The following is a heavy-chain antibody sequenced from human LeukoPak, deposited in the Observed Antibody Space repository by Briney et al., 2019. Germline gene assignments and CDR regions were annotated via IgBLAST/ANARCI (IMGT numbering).Heavy chain of an antibody. CDR1: GFTFSDYY. CDR3: ARVIDFTSRYGSMFDY. Sequence: PGGSLRLSCAASGFTFSDYYMSWIRQAPGEGLEWVSYISSSGSTIYYADSVKGRFTLSRDNAKNSLYLQMNSLRAEDTAVYYCARVIDFTSRYGSMFDYWGQGTLVTVSS. J-gene: IGHJ4*02. V-gene: IGHV3-11*04. D-gene: IGHD2-2*01. CDR2: ISSSGSTI.